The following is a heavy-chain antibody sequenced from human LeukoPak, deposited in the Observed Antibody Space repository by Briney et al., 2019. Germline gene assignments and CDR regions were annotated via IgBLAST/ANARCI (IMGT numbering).Heavy chain of an antibody. CDR3: AKDLGGGSGSYYLDF. D-gene: IGHD3-10*01. V-gene: IGHV3-30*18. CDR1: GFALSTSG. Sequence: GGSLRLSCAASGFALSTSGMHWVRQAPAKGLEWVALISHDGRNQSSADSVKGRVTISRDNSKNTLYLQINSLTVEDTAVYYCAKDLGGGSGSYYLDFWGQGTLVTVSS. CDR2: ISHDGRNQ. J-gene: IGHJ4*02.